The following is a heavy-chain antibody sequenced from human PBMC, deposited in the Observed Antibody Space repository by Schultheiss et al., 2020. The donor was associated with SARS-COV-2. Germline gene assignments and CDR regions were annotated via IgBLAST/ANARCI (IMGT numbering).Heavy chain of an antibody. J-gene: IGHJ6*02. Sequence: GGSLRLSCAASGFTFSSYWMSWVRQAPGKGLEWVANIKQDGSEKYYVDSVKGRFTISRDNAKNSLYLQMNSLRAEDTAVYYCAREERFGELFINYYYGMDVWGQGTTVTVSS. CDR2: IKQDGSEK. CDR1: GFTFSSYW. D-gene: IGHD3-10*01. CDR3: AREERFGELFINYYYGMDV. V-gene: IGHV3-7*03.